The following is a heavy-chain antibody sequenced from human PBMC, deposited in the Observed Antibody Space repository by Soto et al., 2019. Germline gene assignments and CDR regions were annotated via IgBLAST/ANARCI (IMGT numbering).Heavy chain of an antibody. CDR2: ISRSSIYI. Sequence: KPGGSLRLSCAASGFTFSIFTMHWVRQAPGKGLEWVASISRSSIYIYYSDSLKGRVTISRDNAKNSLYLQMDSPRVEDTAIYYCAREELDYWGQGTLVTVSS. D-gene: IGHD1-1*01. V-gene: IGHV3-21*01. J-gene: IGHJ4*02. CDR3: AREELDY. CDR1: GFTFSIFT.